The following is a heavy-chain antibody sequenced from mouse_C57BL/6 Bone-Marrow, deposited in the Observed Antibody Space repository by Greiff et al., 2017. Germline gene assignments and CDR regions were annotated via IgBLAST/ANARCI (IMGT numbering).Heavy chain of an antibody. CDR2: INTSRGYT. V-gene: IGHV1-4*01. CDR3: ARKGGNYYAMDY. CDR1: GYTFTSYT. Sequence: VQLQQSGAELARPGASVKMSCKASGYTFTSYTMHWVKQRPGQGLEWIGYINTSRGYTKYNQKFKDKATLTADKSSSTAYMQLSSLTSEDSAVYYCARKGGNYYAMDYWGQGTSVTVSS. J-gene: IGHJ4*01. D-gene: IGHD2-1*01.